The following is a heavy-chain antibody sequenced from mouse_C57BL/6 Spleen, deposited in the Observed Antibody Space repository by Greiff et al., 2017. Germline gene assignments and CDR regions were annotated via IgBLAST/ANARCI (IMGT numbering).Heavy chain of an antibody. J-gene: IGHJ2*01. CDR1: GYAFSSSW. D-gene: IGHD1-1*01. Sequence: VQLQQSGPELVKPGASVKISCKASGYAFSSSWMNWVKQRPGKGLEWIGRIYPGDGDTTYNGKFKGKATLTADKSSSTAYMQLSSLTSEDSAVYICARSTLYGSSYLDYWGQGTTLTVSS. CDR2: IYPGDGDT. CDR3: ARSTLYGSSYLDY. V-gene: IGHV1-82*01.